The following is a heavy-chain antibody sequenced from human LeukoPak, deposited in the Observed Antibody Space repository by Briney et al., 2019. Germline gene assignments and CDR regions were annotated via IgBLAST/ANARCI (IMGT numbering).Heavy chain of an antibody. CDR3: ARVFLAHCGGDCYQP. CDR1: GFTFSDYY. CDR2: ISSSGSTI. D-gene: IGHD2-21*02. Sequence: RAGGSLRLSCAASGFTFSDYYMSWIRQAPGKGLEWVSYISSSGSTIYYADSVKGRFTISRDNAKNSLYLQMNGLRAEDTAVYYCARVFLAHCGGDCYQPWGQGTLVTVSS. J-gene: IGHJ4*02. V-gene: IGHV3-11*01.